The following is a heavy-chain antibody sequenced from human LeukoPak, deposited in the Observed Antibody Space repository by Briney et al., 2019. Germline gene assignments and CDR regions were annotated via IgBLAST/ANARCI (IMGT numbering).Heavy chain of an antibody. CDR1: GGSISSYY. D-gene: IGHD5-12*01. CDR3: ARAPSGTVLDY. J-gene: IGHJ4*02. CDR2: IYYSGST. Sequence: ASETLSLTCTVSGGSISSYYWSWIRQPPGKGLEWIGYIYYSGSTNYNPSLKSRVTISVDTSKNQFSLKLSSVTAADTAVYYCARAPSGTVLDYWGQGTLVTVSS. V-gene: IGHV4-59*01.